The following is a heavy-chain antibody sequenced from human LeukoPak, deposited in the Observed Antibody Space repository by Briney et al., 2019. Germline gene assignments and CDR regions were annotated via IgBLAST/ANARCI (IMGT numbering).Heavy chain of an antibody. CDR2: ISSSSSYL. D-gene: IGHD3-9*01. CDR3: ARGSPYYDILTGYSWFDP. V-gene: IGHV3-21*01. CDR1: GFTFSSYS. J-gene: IGHJ5*02. Sequence: PGGSLRLSCAASGFTFSSYSMNWVRQAPGKGLEWVSSISSSSSYLYYADSVKGRFTISRDNAKNSLYLQMNSLRAEDTAVYYCARGSPYYDILTGYSWFDPWGQGTLVTVSS.